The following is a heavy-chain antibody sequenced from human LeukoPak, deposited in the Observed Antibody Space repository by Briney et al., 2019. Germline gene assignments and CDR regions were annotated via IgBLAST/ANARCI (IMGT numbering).Heavy chain of an antibody. CDR2: IIPIFGTA. Sequence: SVKVSRKVSGYTLTELSMHWVRQAPGKGLEWMGGIIPIFGTANYAQKFQGRVTITTDESTSTAYMELSSLRSEDTAVYYCASSSVTTSWFSDYWGQGTLVTVSS. J-gene: IGHJ4*02. CDR3: ASSSVTTSWFSDY. CDR1: GYTLTELS. V-gene: IGHV1-69*05. D-gene: IGHD4-17*01.